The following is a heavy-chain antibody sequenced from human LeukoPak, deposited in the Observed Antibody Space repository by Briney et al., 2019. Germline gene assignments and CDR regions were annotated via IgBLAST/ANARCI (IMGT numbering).Heavy chain of an antibody. CDR3: ARPLRESGYFYFDY. J-gene: IGHJ4*02. CDR1: GFTFSNSA. V-gene: IGHV3-7*01. Sequence: GGSLRLSCAASGFTFSNSAMTWVRQAPGKGLEWVANIKPDGNEKYYVDSVKGRFTISRDNAKNSLYLQMNSLRAEDTAIYYCARPLRESGYFYFDYWGQGTLVTVSS. CDR2: IKPDGNEK. D-gene: IGHD3-3*01.